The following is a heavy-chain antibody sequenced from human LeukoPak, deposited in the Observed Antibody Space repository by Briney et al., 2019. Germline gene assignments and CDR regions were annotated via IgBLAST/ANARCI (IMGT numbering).Heavy chain of an antibody. Sequence: GGSLRLSCAASGFTFSSDWMSWVRQAPGKGLEWVANINEDGSERHYVDSVKGRFTISRDNAKNSLYLQMNSPRDEDTAVYYCAKESDYGDYVGYWGQGTLVTVSS. CDR2: INEDGSER. CDR3: AKESDYGDYVGY. CDR1: GFTFSSDW. V-gene: IGHV3-7*01. D-gene: IGHD4-17*01. J-gene: IGHJ4*02.